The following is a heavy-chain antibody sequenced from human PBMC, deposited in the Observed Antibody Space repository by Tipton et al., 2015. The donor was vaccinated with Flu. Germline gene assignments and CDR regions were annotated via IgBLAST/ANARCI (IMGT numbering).Heavy chain of an antibody. CDR3: ARHLRCGGDCYSPLPKSGFDP. CDR2: IYYSGST. J-gene: IGHJ5*02. D-gene: IGHD2-21*02. V-gene: IGHV4-31*03. Sequence: LRLSCTVSGDSISSGGAYWSWIRQRPGKGLEWIGCIYYSGSTYYNPSLESRVTISVDTTKNQFSLRLNSVTAADTAVYYCARHLRCGGDCYSPLPKSGFDPWGQGTLVTVSS. CDR1: GDSISSGGAY.